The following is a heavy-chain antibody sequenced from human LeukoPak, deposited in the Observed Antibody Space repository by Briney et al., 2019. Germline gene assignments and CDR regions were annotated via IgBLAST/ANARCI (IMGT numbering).Heavy chain of an antibody. J-gene: IGHJ4*02. CDR2: IYYSGST. D-gene: IGHD5-18*01. Sequence: GSLRLSCAASGFTFSSYAMSWIRQPPGKGLEWIGYIYYSGSTNYNPSLKSRVAISVDTSKNQFSLKLSSVTAADTAVYYCARGGIQLWLPYYFDYWGQGTLVTVSS. CDR1: GFTFSSYA. CDR3: ARGGIQLWLPYYFDY. V-gene: IGHV4-59*01.